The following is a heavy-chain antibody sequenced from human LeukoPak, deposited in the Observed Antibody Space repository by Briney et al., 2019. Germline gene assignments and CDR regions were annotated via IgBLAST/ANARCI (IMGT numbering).Heavy chain of an antibody. Sequence: SETLSLTCTVSGYSISSGYYWGWIRQPPGKGLEWIGSIYHSGSTYYNPSLKSRVTISVDTSKNQFSLKLSSVTAADTAVYYCATIESRDNYWGQGTLVTVSS. CDR1: GYSISSGYY. D-gene: IGHD2-15*01. J-gene: IGHJ4*02. V-gene: IGHV4-38-2*02. CDR3: ATIESRDNY. CDR2: IYHSGST.